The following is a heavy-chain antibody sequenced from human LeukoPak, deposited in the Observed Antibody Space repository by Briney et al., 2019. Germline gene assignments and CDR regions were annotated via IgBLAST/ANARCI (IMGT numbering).Heavy chain of an antibody. CDR1: GYTFTGYY. D-gene: IGHD3-16*01. CDR3: ATQRGSYLWGTDFDY. V-gene: IGHV1-2*02. J-gene: IGHJ4*02. Sequence: ASVKVSFKASGYTFTGYYMHWVRQAPGQGLEWMGWINPNSGDTKYAQKFQGRVTMTRDTSISTAYMELSRLRSDDTAVYYCATQRGSYLWGTDFDYWGQGTLVTVSS. CDR2: INPNSGDT.